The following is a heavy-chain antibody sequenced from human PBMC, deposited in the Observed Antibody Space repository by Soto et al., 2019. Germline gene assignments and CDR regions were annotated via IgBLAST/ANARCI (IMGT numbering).Heavy chain of an antibody. Sequence: ASVKVSCKASGYTFTSYYMHWVRQAPGQGLEWMGIINPSGGSTSYAQKFQGRVTMTRDTSTSTVYMELSSLRSEDTAVYYCARSLDTSLVRGVPYCFDYWGQGTLVTVSS. CDR3: ARSLDTSLVRGVPYCFDY. V-gene: IGHV1-46*01. D-gene: IGHD3-10*01. CDR1: GYTFTSYY. J-gene: IGHJ4*02. CDR2: INPSGGST.